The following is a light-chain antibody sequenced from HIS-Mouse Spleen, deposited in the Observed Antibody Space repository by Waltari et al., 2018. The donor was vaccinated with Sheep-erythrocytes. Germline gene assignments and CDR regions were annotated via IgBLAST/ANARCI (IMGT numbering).Light chain of an antibody. CDR2: DVS. J-gene: IGLJ1*01. CDR3: CSYAGSYNHV. CDR1: SSDVGGYNY. V-gene: IGLV2-11*01. Sequence: QSALTQPRSVSGSPGQSVTISCTGTSSDVGGYNYVSWYQQHPGKAPKLRIYDVSKQPSWLADRFSGSKSGNTASLTISGLQAEDEADYYCCSYAGSYNHVFATGTKVTVL.